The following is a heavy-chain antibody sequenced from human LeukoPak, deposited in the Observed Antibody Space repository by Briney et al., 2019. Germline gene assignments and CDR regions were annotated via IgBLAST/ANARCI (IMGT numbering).Heavy chain of an antibody. CDR1: GFTFSSYG. V-gene: IGHV3-48*02. Sequence: PGGSLRLSCAASGFTFSSYGMHWVRQAPGKGLEWVSYISSGSSTIYYADSVKGRFTISRDNAKNSLYLQMNSLRDEDTAVYYCARDLGWELRPLDYWGQGTLVTVSS. J-gene: IGHJ4*02. CDR2: ISSGSSTI. D-gene: IGHD1-26*01. CDR3: ARDLGWELRPLDY.